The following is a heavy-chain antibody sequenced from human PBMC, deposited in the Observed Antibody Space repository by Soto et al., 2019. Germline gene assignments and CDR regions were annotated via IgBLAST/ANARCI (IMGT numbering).Heavy chain of an antibody. J-gene: IGHJ6*02. CDR2: IYYSGST. CDR1: GGSISSGAYY. CDR3: ARDQETSGERAYYYYGMDV. Sequence: SETLSLTCTVSGGSISSGAYYWSWIRQHPGKGLEWIGYIYYSGSTYYNPSLKSRVTISVDTSRNQFSLKLSSVTAADTAVYYCARDQETSGERAYYYYGMDVWGQGTTVTVSS. D-gene: IGHD6-19*01. V-gene: IGHV4-31*03.